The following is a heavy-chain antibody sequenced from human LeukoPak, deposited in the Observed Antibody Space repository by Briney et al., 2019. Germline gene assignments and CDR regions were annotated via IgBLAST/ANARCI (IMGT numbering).Heavy chain of an antibody. J-gene: IGHJ6*03. CDR3: AKDFPDMVVVPGSENMVV. Sequence: ASVKVSCKASGYTFTSYGISWVRQAPGQGLEWMGWISAYNGNTNYAQKLQGRVTMTTDTSTSTAYMELRSLRSDDTAVYYCAKDFPDMVVVPGSENMVVWGKGTTVTVSS. CDR1: GYTFTSYG. CDR2: ISAYNGNT. D-gene: IGHD2-2*01. V-gene: IGHV1-18*04.